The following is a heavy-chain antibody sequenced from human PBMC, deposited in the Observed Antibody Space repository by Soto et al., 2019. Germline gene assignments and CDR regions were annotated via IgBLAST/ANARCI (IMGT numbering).Heavy chain of an antibody. CDR1: GYAFSTYG. CDR3: ARSSGTSYSWFDP. Sequence: QVQLVQSATEVKKPGASVKVSCKSSGYAFSTYGISWVRQAPGQGLEWMAWISAYNGDSNYAQHLQDRVTLTTDTSTSTAYMELRSLRSDATAVYFCARSSGTSYSWFDPWGQGTLVIVSP. D-gene: IGHD1-26*01. J-gene: IGHJ5*02. CDR2: ISAYNGDS. V-gene: IGHV1-18*01.